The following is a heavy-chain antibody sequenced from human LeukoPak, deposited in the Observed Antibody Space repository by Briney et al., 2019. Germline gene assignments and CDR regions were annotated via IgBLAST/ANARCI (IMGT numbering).Heavy chain of an antibody. CDR3: ASYCSGGSCYNYHAFDI. CDR2: IYHSGST. V-gene: IGHV4-38-2*01. D-gene: IGHD2-15*01. J-gene: IGHJ3*02. CDR1: GYSISSGYY. Sequence: PSETLSLTCAVSGYSISSGYYWGWIRQPPGKGLEWIGSIYHSGSTYYNPSLESRVTISVDTSKNQFSLKLSSVTAADTAVYYCASYCSGGSCYNYHAFDIWGQGTMVTVSS.